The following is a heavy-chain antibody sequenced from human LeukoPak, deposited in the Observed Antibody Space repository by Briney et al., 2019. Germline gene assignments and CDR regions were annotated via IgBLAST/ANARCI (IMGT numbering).Heavy chain of an antibody. CDR1: GVSISSDGYY. CDR2: IYHSGST. CDR3: ARGYYDFWSGYAHYFDY. V-gene: IGHV4-30-2*01. D-gene: IGHD3-3*01. Sequence: SETLSLTCSVSGVSISSDGYYWSWIRQPPGKGLEWIGYIYHSGSTYYNPSLKSRVTISVDRSKNQFSLKLSSVTAADTAVYYCARGYYDFWSGYAHYFDYWGQGTLVTVSS. J-gene: IGHJ4*02.